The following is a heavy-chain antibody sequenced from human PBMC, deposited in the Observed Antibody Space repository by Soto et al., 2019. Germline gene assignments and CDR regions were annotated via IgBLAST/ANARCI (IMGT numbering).Heavy chain of an antibody. Sequence: ASETLCLTCGVYGGSCGGYDWSWIRQPPGTGLEWIGEINHSGSTNYNPSLKSRVTISVDTSKNQFSLKLTSVTAADTAVYYCARDKITGLFDYWGQGTLVTVSS. CDR1: GGSCGGYD. CDR2: INHSGST. CDR3: ARDKITGLFDY. V-gene: IGHV4-34*01. D-gene: IGHD2-8*02. J-gene: IGHJ4*02.